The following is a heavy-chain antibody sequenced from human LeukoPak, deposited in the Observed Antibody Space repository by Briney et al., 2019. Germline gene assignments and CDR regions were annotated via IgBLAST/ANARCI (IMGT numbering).Heavy chain of an antibody. CDR1: GFTFSDYY. J-gene: IGHJ4*02. V-gene: IGHV3-11*04. CDR2: ISSSVSTI. D-gene: IGHD5-18*01. Sequence: PGGSLRLSCAASGFTFSDYYMSWIRQAPGKGLEWVSYISSSVSTIYYAGSVKGRLTISRDNATNSLYLQMNSLRAEGTAVYYCARRGYSYGLDYWGQGTLVTVSS. CDR3: ARRGYSYGLDY.